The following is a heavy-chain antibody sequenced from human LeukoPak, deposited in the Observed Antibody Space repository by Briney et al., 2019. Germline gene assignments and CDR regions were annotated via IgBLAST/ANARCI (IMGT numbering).Heavy chain of an antibody. CDR1: GFTFSDAW. J-gene: IGHJ3*02. D-gene: IGHD2-8*01. Sequence: GGSLRLSCAASGFTFSDAWMTWVRQAPGKGLEWVGRIKSKTDGGTTDYAAPVKGRFTISRDDSRNTLYLQMNSLKTEDTAAYYCTTLNPPIVLMVYADFDIWGQGTMVTVSS. CDR2: IKSKTDGGTT. CDR3: TTLNPPIVLMVYADFDI. V-gene: IGHV3-15*01.